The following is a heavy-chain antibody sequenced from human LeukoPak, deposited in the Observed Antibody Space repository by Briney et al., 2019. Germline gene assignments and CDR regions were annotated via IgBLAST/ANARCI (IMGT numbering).Heavy chain of an antibody. CDR2: IFPSHST. CDR3: ATKAGSGGGYFDY. J-gene: IGHJ4*02. D-gene: IGHD3-10*01. Sequence: GGSLRLSCAASGLTVSTDYMSWVRQAPGKGLEWVSVIFPSHSTYYADSVKGRFTITRDNSKNAVYLQMNSLRPEDTAVYYCATKAGSGGGYFDYWGQGTLVTVSS. V-gene: IGHV3-53*05. CDR1: GLTVSTDY.